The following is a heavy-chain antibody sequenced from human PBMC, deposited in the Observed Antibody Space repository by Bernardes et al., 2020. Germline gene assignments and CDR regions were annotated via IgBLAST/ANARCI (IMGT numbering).Heavy chain of an antibody. J-gene: IGHJ6*02. CDR1: CFTDSSNY. CDR3: ARSSELYYYYYGMDV. D-gene: IGHD1-26*01. Sequence: GGSLRLSCAASCFTDSSNYMSRVRKAPGKGMEWVSVIYSGGSTYYADSVKGRFTISRDNSKNTLYLQMNSLRAEDTAVYYCARSSELYYYYYGMDVWGQGTTVTVSS. V-gene: IGHV3-53*01. CDR2: IYSGGST.